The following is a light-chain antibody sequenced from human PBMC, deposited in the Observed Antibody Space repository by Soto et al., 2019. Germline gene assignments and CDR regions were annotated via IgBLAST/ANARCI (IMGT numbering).Light chain of an antibody. CDR1: SSDVGGYNF. CDR2: DVS. Sequence: QSALTQPPSASGSPGQSVTISCTGSSSDVGGYNFVSWYQQHPGKAPKLMIYDVSERPSGVPDRFSGSKSGNTASLIVSGLQADDEADYYCSSYAGTSIPVVFGGGTKLTVL. CDR3: SSYAGTSIPVV. V-gene: IGLV2-8*01. J-gene: IGLJ2*01.